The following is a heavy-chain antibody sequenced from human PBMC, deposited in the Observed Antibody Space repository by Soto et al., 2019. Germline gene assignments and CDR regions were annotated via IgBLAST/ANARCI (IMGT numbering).Heavy chain of an antibody. V-gene: IGHV3-33*01. CDR1: GFTFSSYV. J-gene: IGHJ4*02. D-gene: IGHD1-20*01. CDR3: ARYNTGHSDY. Sequence: GGSLRLSCAASGFTFSSYVMHWVRQAPGKGLEWVAVIWYHGNSMYYADSVKGRFTISRDNSKNTLYLQMNNLRAEDTAVYYCARYNTGHSDYWGQGTLVTVSS. CDR2: IWYHGNSM.